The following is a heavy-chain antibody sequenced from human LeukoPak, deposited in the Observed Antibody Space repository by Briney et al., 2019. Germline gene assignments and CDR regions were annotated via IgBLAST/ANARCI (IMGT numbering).Heavy chain of an antibody. Sequence: SQTLSLTCAVYGGSFSGYYWSWIRQPPGKGLEWIGEINHSGSTNYNPSLKSRVTISVDTSKNQFSLKLSSVTAADTAVYYCASGLYYFDYWGQGTLVTVSS. CDR1: GGSFSGYY. CDR2: INHSGST. CDR3: ASGLYYFDY. J-gene: IGHJ4*02. V-gene: IGHV4-34*01.